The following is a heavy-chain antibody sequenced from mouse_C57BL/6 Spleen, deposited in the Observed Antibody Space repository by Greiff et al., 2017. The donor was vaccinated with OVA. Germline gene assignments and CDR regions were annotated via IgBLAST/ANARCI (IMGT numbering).Heavy chain of an antibody. D-gene: IGHD2-4*01. CDR2: IDPSDSYT. J-gene: IGHJ2*01. V-gene: IGHV1-69*01. Sequence: QVQLQQPGAELVMPGASVKLSCKASGYTFTSYWMHWVKQRPGQGLEWIGEIDPSDSYTNYNQKFKGKSTLTVDKSSSTAYMQLSSLTSEDSAVYYCARKRIYYDYDFDYWGQGTTLTVSS. CDR1: GYTFTSYW. CDR3: ARKRIYYDYDFDY.